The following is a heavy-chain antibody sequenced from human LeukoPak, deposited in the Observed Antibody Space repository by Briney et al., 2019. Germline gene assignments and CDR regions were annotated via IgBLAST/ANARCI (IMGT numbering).Heavy chain of an antibody. V-gene: IGHV3-23*01. CDR3: AKDGNYLDSSGYLIPFDY. D-gene: IGHD3-22*01. CDR1: GFTFSRFA. Sequence: GGSLRLSCEASGFTFSRFAMSWVRQAPGKGLEWVSSISGSERTTYYADSVKGRFTISRDNSKNILYLQMNSLRADDTALYYCAKDGNYLDSSGYLIPFDYWGLGTLVTVSS. J-gene: IGHJ4*02. CDR2: ISGSERTT.